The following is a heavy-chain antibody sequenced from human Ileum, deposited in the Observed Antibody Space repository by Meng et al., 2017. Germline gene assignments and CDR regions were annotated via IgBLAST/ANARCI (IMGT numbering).Heavy chain of an antibody. D-gene: IGHD6-13*01. CDR2: INPKSGIR. CDR1: GYTFTDYY. J-gene: IGHJ4*02. CDR3: SGASSSSYLGY. Sequence: QVQLVQSGAEVKKPGPSLKVSCKTSGYTFTDYYIKWLRQAPGQGLEWMGRINPKSGIRHYAQKFQGRVTMASDTSTSTAYMEVSGLTSDDTAVYYCSGASSSSYLGYWGQGTLVTVSS. V-gene: IGHV1-2*06.